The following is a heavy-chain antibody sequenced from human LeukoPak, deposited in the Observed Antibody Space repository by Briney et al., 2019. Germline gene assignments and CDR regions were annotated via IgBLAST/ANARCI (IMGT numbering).Heavy chain of an antibody. CDR1: GFTFSNAW. Sequence: GGSLRLSCAASGFTFSNAWISWVRQAPGKGLEWVGRIKSKTDGGTTDYAAPVKGRFTISRDDSKNTLYLQMNSLKTEDTAVYNCTTEPYYYDSSGYLLSFDYWGQGTLVTVSS. CDR3: TTEPYYYDSSGYLLSFDY. CDR2: IKSKTDGGTT. J-gene: IGHJ4*02. V-gene: IGHV3-15*01. D-gene: IGHD3-22*01.